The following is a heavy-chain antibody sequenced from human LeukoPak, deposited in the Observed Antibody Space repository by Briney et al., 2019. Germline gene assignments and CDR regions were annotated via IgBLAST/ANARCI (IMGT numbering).Heavy chain of an antibody. CDR3: AREKIVLMVYAIQGGFDY. J-gene: IGHJ4*02. V-gene: IGHV4-34*01. Sequence: PSETLSLTCAVYGGSFRGYYWSWIRQPPGKGLEWIGEINHSGSTNYNPSLKSRVTISVDTSKNQFSLKLSSATAADTAVYYCAREKIVLMVYAIQGGFDYWGQGTLVTVSS. D-gene: IGHD2-8*01. CDR1: GGSFRGYY. CDR2: INHSGST.